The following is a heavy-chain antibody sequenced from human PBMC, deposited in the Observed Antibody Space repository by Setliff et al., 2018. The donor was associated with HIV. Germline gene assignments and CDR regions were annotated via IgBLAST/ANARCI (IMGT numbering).Heavy chain of an antibody. CDR1: GYTFTAYG. J-gene: IGHJ4*02. CDR3: ARDPTNHFWSAYWPF. D-gene: IGHD3-3*02. Sequence: ASVKVSCKASGYTFTAYGVSWLRQAPGQGLERMGWISTYSGDTHYVKKFQGRVTMTADTSTNTVYMELRGLKSDDTAVYFCARDPTNHFWSAYWPFWGQGTLVTV. V-gene: IGHV1-18*01. CDR2: ISTYSGDT.